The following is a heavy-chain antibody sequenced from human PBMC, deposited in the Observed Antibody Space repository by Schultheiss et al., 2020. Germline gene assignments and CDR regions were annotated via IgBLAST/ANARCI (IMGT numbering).Heavy chain of an antibody. CDR3: ASSDYYDTPIDYFDY. J-gene: IGHJ4*02. Sequence: SETLSLTCAVSGGSISSSNWWSWVRQPPGKGLEWIGEIYHSGSTNYNPSLKSRVTISVDTSKNQFSLKLSSVTAADTAVYYCASSDYYDTPIDYFDYWGQGTLVTFSS. CDR2: IYHSGST. V-gene: IGHV4-4*02. CDR1: GGSISSSNW. D-gene: IGHD3-22*01.